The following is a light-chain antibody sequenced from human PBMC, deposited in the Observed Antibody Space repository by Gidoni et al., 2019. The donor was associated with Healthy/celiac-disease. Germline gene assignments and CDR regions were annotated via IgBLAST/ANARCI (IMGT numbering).Light chain of an antibody. V-gene: IGKV1-6*01. J-gene: IGKJ2*01. CDR3: LQDLYT. CDR2: AAS. CDR1: QGIRND. Sequence: AIQMTQSPSSLSASVGDSVTITCRASQGIRNDLGWYQQKPGKAHKLLIYAASSLQSGVPSRFSGSGSGTDFTLTISSLQPEDFATYYCLQDLYTFGQGTKLEIK.